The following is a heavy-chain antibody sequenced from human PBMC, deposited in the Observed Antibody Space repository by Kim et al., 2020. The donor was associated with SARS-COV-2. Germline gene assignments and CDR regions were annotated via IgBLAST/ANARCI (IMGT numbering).Heavy chain of an antibody. Sequence: SETLSLTCTVSGGSISSSSSYWGWIRQPPGKGLEWIGSIYYSGRTYYNPSLKSRVTISVATAKNQFSLKLSSVTAADTAVYYCARHIPPGIVGATTFDYWGQGSLVTVSS. CDR1: GGSISSSSSY. V-gene: IGHV4-39*01. CDR2: IYYSGRT. D-gene: IGHD1-26*01. J-gene: IGHJ4*02. CDR3: ARHIPPGIVGATTFDY.